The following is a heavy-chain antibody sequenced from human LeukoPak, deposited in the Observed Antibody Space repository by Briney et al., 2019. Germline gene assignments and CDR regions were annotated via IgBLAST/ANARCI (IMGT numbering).Heavy chain of an antibody. V-gene: IGHV3-30*03. CDR1: GFSFSNFG. CDR2: ISYDGSNK. J-gene: IGHJ4*02. D-gene: IGHD6-6*01. Sequence: GGSLRLSCAASGFSFSNFGMHWVRQAPGKGLEWVAVISYDGSNKYYADSVKGRFTISRDNSKNTLFLQMNSLRAEDTAVYYCATSSSSILINYWGQGTLVTVSS. CDR3: ATSSSSILINY.